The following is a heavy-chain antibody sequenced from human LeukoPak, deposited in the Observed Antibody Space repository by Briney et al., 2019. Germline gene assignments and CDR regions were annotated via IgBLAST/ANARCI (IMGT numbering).Heavy chain of an antibody. V-gene: IGHV1-69*04. CDR3: ATVHSYYDFWSGPDY. D-gene: IGHD3-3*01. J-gene: IGHJ4*02. Sequence: SVKVSCKASGGTFSSYAISWVRQAPGQGLEWMGRIIPTLGIANYAQKFQGRVTITADKSTSTAYMELSSLRSEDTAVYYCATVHSYYDFWSGPDYWGQGTLVTVSS. CDR1: GGTFSSYA. CDR2: IIPTLGIA.